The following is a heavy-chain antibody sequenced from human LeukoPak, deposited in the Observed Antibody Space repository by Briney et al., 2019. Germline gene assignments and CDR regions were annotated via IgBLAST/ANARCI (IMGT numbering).Heavy chain of an antibody. Sequence: GGSLRLSCVGSGITLRNYAISWVRQAPGKGLEWVSAISGSGGNIYYADSVKGRFTISRDISMNTVYLLMNSLRAVHTPVYYCAILYDDSGYWGQGTLVTVPS. V-gene: IGHV3-23*01. D-gene: IGHD4-17*01. CDR3: AILYDDSGY. J-gene: IGHJ4*02. CDR1: GITLRNYA. CDR2: ISGSGGNI.